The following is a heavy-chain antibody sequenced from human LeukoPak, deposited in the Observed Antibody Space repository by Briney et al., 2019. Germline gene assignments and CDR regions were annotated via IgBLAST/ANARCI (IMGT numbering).Heavy chain of an antibody. V-gene: IGHV3-21*04. CDR3: AKDIGPYYYDSSGTDY. D-gene: IGHD3-22*01. CDR2: ISSSSSYI. CDR1: GFTFSSYS. Sequence: GGSLRLSCAASGFTFSSYSMNWVRQAPGKGLEWVSSISSSSSYIYYADSVKGRFTISRDNAKNSLYLQMNSLRPEDTALYYCAKDIGPYYYDSSGTDYWGQGTLVTVSS. J-gene: IGHJ4*02.